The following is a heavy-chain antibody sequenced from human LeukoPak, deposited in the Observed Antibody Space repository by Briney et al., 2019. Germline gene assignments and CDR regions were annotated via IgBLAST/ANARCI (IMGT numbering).Heavy chain of an antibody. CDR2: IRYDGTSK. CDR3: AKDRSSSGENFDY. J-gene: IGHJ4*02. Sequence: GGSLRLSCAASGFIFSTYGMHWVRQAPGKGLEWVTFIRYDGTSKYYADSVKGRFSITRDNSRNTVYLQMNSLRPDDTAVYYCAKDRSSSGENFDYWGQGTLVTVSS. CDR1: GFIFSTYG. V-gene: IGHV3-30*02. D-gene: IGHD2-15*01.